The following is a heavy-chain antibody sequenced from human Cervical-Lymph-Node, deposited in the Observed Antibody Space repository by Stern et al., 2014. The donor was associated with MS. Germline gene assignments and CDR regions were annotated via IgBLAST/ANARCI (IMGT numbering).Heavy chain of an antibody. J-gene: IGHJ6*02. D-gene: IGHD3-3*01. Sequence: QLQLQESGPGLVKSSQTLSLTCTVSGGSISSDDYYWSWIRQSPGKGLEWIGYIFYSRITYYNPSLKSRVTISVDTSKSHFSLKLSSVTAADTAVYYCARDRPIFGVVNPSYYYGMDVWGQGTTVTVSS. CDR1: GGSISSDDYY. CDR2: IFYSRIT. V-gene: IGHV4-30-4*01. CDR3: ARDRPIFGVVNPSYYYGMDV.